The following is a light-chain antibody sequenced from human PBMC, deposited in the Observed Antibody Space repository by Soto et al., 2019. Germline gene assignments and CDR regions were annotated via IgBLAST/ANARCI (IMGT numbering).Light chain of an antibody. Sequence: DIQMTQSPSSLSASVGDSVTITCRASQSISNYLNWYQQKPGKPPKLLFYAASSLQSGVPSRFSGSGSGTDFTLTISSLQPEDFATYYCQQSYSTPFTFGPGTKVDIK. J-gene: IGKJ3*01. CDR3: QQSYSTPFT. CDR2: AAS. CDR1: QSISNY. V-gene: IGKV1-39*01.